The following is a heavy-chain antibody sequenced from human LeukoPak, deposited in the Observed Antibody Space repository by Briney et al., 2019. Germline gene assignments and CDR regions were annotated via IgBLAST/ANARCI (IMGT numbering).Heavy chain of an antibody. CDR1: GDSVASGGYY. V-gene: IGHV4-61*08. Sequence: PSETLSLTCTVSGDSVASGGYYWNWIRQPPGKGLDWIGYIYYSVSTNYNLSLKSRVQISVDTSENQFSLKLTSVTAADTAVYYCARGGRGRNWFDPWGQGTLVTVSS. D-gene: IGHD3-10*01. J-gene: IGHJ5*02. CDR3: ARGGRGRNWFDP. CDR2: IYYSVST.